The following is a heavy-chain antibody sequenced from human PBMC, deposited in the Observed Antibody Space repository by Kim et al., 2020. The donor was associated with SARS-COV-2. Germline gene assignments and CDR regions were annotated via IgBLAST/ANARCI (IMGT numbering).Heavy chain of an antibody. Sequence: GGSLRLSCAASGFTFDDYAMHWVRQAPGKGLEWVSGISWNSGSIGYADSVKGRFTISRDNAKNSLYLQMNSLRAEDTALYYCAKATNCGGDCRYFQHWGQGTLVTVSS. CDR2: ISWNSGSI. CDR1: GFTFDDYA. J-gene: IGHJ1*01. D-gene: IGHD2-21*02. V-gene: IGHV3-9*01. CDR3: AKATNCGGDCRYFQH.